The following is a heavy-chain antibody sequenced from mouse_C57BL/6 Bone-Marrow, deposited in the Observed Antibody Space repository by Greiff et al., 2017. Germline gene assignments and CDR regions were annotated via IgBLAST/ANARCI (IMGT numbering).Heavy chain of an antibody. D-gene: IGHD5-5*01. CDR3: TRWTTSY. V-gene: IGHV1-15*01. CDR2: IDPETGGT. Sequence: QVQLKESGAELVRPGASVTLSCKASGYTFTDYEMHWVKQTPVHGLEWIGAIDPETGGTAYNQKFKGKSILTADKSSSTAYMELRSLTSEDSAVYYCTRWTTSYWGQGTLVTVSA. J-gene: IGHJ3*01. CDR1: GYTFTDYE.